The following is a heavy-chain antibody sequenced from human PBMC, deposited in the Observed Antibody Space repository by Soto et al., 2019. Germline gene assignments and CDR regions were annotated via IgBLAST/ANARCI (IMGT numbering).Heavy chain of an antibody. CDR3: ARVTYCSSTSCYLYYYYYYMDV. J-gene: IGHJ6*03. Sequence: QVQLVQSGAEVKKPGASVKVSCKASGYTFTSYDINWVRQATGQGLEWMGWMNPNSGNTGYAQKFQGRVTMTRNTSISTAYNELSSLRSEDTAMYYCARVTYCSSTSCYLYYYYYYMDVRGKGTTVTVSS. D-gene: IGHD2-2*01. CDR1: GYTFTSYD. CDR2: MNPNSGNT. V-gene: IGHV1-8*01.